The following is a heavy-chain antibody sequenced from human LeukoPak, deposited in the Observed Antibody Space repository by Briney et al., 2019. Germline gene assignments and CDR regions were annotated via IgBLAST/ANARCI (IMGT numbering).Heavy chain of an antibody. V-gene: IGHV3-33*06. D-gene: IGHD6-13*01. Sequence: GGSLRLSCAASGLTFSNYGMHRVRQAPGKGLEWVAVIWSDGSNKYYADSVKGRFTVSRDNSKNTLYLQMNSLRAEDTAVYYCAKDGQQLGLFDYYMDVWGKGTTVTVSS. J-gene: IGHJ6*03. CDR2: IWSDGSNK. CDR3: AKDGQQLGLFDYYMDV. CDR1: GLTFSNYG.